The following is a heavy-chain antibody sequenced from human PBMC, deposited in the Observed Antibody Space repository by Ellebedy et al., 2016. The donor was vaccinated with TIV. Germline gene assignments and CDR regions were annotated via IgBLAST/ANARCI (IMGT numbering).Heavy chain of an antibody. Sequence: SETLSLTCAVYGGSFSGYYWSWIRQPPGKGLEWIGEINHSGSTNYNPSLKSRVTVSVDTSKNQFSLKLSSVTAADTAVYYCARVFVPVYGMDVWGQGTTVTVSS. V-gene: IGHV4-34*01. CDR3: ARVFVPVYGMDV. CDR2: INHSGST. CDR1: GGSFSGYY. J-gene: IGHJ6*02. D-gene: IGHD3-16*02.